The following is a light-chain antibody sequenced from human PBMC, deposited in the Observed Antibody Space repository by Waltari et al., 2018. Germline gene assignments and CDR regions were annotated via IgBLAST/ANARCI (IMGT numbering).Light chain of an antibody. CDR3: AAWDDRLGGVV. CDR2: NDE. J-gene: IGLJ3*02. CDR1: RVNIGSRT. V-gene: IGLV1-44*01. Sequence: QSVLSPPPSASGTPGQRVTISCPGSRVNIGSRTVNWYLHPPGTAPKLLIYNDEERPSGVPARFSASKSETSASLGITGVQAEDEADYYCAAWDDRLGGVVFGGGTKLTVL.